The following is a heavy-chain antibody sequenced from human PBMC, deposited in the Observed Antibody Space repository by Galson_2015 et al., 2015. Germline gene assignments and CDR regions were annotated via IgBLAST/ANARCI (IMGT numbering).Heavy chain of an antibody. Sequence: SNNWWSWVRQPPGEGLEWIGEIFPTGTTNYNPSLTSRVTMSVDKSRNQVSLRLTSLTAADTAVYYCTRGRGKDGLDYWGRGTLVTVSS. CDR1: SNNW. J-gene: IGHJ4*02. CDR2: IFPTGTT. CDR3: TRGRGKDGLDY. D-gene: IGHD4-23*01. V-gene: IGHV4-4*02.